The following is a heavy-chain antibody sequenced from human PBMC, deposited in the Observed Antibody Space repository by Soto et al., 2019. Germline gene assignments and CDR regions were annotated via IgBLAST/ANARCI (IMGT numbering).Heavy chain of an antibody. J-gene: IGHJ1*01. Sequence: VRLLESGGGLVQPGGSPRLSCAASGFTFNTYAMNWVRQAPGKGLEWVSAVSGSGVTTYYADSVKGRFTISRDNSKTTLYVQMNTLRTEDTAVYYFAKDVNYDILPSIEYFQDWGQGTLVTVPS. CDR1: GFTFNTYA. CDR3: AKDVNYDILPSIEYFQD. V-gene: IGHV3-23*01. D-gene: IGHD3-9*01. CDR2: VSGSGVTT.